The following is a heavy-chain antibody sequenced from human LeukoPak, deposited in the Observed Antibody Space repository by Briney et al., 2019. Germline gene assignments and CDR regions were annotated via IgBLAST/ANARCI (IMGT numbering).Heavy chain of an antibody. Sequence: PSETLSLTCTVSGGSISSYYWSWIRQPAGKGLEWIGRIYTSGSTNYNPSLKSRVTISVDTSKNQFSLKLSSVTAADTAVYYCARILTGYNRYYYYYMDVWGKGTTVTISS. CDR3: ARILTGYNRYYYYYMDV. CDR2: IYTSGST. J-gene: IGHJ6*03. V-gene: IGHV4-4*07. D-gene: IGHD3-9*01. CDR1: GGSISSYY.